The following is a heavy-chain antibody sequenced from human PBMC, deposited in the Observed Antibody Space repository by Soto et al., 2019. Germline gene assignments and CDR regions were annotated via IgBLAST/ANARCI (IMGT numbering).Heavy chain of an antibody. CDR2: IWFDGSKK. V-gene: IGHV3-30*02. Sequence: GGSLRLSCAASGFTFRSYGIHWVRQAPGKGLEWVALIWFDGSKKYYVDSVKGRFAVSRDNSKNTLYLQMNSLRSEDTAVYYCATERQAAADDIDAFDIWGQGTMVTVSS. D-gene: IGHD6-13*01. CDR3: ATERQAAADDIDAFDI. CDR1: GFTFRSYG. J-gene: IGHJ3*02.